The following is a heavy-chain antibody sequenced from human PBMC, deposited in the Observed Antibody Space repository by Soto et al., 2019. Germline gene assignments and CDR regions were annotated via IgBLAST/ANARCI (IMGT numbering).Heavy chain of an antibody. CDR1: GGSISSYY. Sequence: SETLSLTCTVSGGSISSYYWSWIRQPPGKGLEWIGYIYYSGSTNYNPSLKSRVTISVDTSKNQFSLKLSSVTAADTAVYYCARRTPFIAARNYYYYYMDVWGKGTTVTVSS. CDR2: IYYSGST. D-gene: IGHD6-6*01. CDR3: ARRTPFIAARNYYYYYMDV. J-gene: IGHJ6*03. V-gene: IGHV4-59*08.